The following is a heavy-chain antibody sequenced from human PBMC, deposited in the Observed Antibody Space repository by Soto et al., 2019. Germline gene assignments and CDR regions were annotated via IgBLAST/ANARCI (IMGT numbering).Heavy chain of an antibody. Sequence: GGSLRLSCGASGFTFSNYWMHWFRQAPGKGLVWVSRINTDGSTIAYADSVRGRLTLSRDNAKNTVYLQMNSLRGEDTAVYHCARGIGNYYGMDVWGQGTTVTVSS. J-gene: IGHJ6*02. D-gene: IGHD2-15*01. V-gene: IGHV3-74*01. CDR1: GFTFSNYW. CDR2: INTDGSTI. CDR3: ARGIGNYYGMDV.